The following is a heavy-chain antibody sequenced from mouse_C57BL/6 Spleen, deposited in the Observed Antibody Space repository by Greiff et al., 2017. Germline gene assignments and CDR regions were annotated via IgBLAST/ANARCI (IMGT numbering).Heavy chain of an antibody. CDR1: GYTFTSYW. CDR2: IHPNSGST. CDR3: AFYYYGSSGYFDY. Sequence: VQLQQPGAELVKPGASVKLSCKASGYTFTSYWMHWVKQRPGQGLEWIGMIHPNSGSTNYNEKFKSKATLTVDKSSSTAYMQLSSLTSEDSAVYYCAFYYYGSSGYFDYWGQGTTLTVSS. V-gene: IGHV1-64*01. J-gene: IGHJ2*01. D-gene: IGHD1-1*01.